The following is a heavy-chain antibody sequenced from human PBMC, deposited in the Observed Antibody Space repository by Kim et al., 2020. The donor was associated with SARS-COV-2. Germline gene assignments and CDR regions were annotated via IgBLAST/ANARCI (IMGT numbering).Heavy chain of an antibody. D-gene: IGHD1-26*01. V-gene: IGHV4-34*01. J-gene: IGHJ6*02. Sequence: LKSRVTISVDTSKKQFSLKLGSVTAADTAVYYCARGRINSLFYYYYYGMDVWGQGTTVTVSS. CDR3: ARGRINSLFYYYYYGMDV.